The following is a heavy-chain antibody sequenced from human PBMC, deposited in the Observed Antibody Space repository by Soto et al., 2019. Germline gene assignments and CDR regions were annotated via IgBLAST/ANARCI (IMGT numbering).Heavy chain of an antibody. J-gene: IGHJ5*02. Sequence: PSETLSLTCTVSGGSISSGGYYWSWIRQHPGKGLEWIGYIYYSGSTYYNPSLKSRVTISVDTSKNQFSLKLSSVTAADTAVYYCASLSGGYYGSGGHLISYWFDPWGQGTLVTVSS. CDR3: ASLSGGYYGSGGHLISYWFDP. CDR1: GGSISSGGYY. V-gene: IGHV4-31*03. D-gene: IGHD3-10*01. CDR2: IYYSGST.